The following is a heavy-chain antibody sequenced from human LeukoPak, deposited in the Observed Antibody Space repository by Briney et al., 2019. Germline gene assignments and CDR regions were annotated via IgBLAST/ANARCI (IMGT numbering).Heavy chain of an antibody. D-gene: IGHD3-22*01. V-gene: IGHV3-15*01. CDR2: IKSKIDGGTT. CDR3: STVGSTMISDAFDI. CDR1: GFTFSNAW. Sequence: PGGSLRLSCAASGFTFSNAWMNRVRQAPGKGLEWVGRIKSKIDGGTTDYAAPVKGRFSISRDDSKNKLYLQMNSLKIDDTAVYYCSTVGSTMISDAFDIWGQGTMVTVSS. J-gene: IGHJ3*02.